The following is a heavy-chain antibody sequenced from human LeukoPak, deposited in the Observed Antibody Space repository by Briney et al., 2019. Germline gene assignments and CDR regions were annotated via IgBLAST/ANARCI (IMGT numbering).Heavy chain of an antibody. CDR3: VKDGGRDTAAAYY. J-gene: IGHJ4*02. V-gene: IGHV3-9*01. CDR1: GFTFDDYA. CDR2: VLRNSGSI. Sequence: GGSLRLSCAASGFTFDDYAMHWVRQAPGKGLEWVSGVLRNSGSIGYADSVKGRFTISRDDAKNSLYLQMNSLRAEDTALYYCVKDGGRDTAAAYYWGQGTLVSVSS. D-gene: IGHD6-13*01.